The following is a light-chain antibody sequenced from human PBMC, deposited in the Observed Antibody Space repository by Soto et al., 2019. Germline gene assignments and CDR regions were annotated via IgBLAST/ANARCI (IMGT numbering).Light chain of an antibody. CDR3: HQYNTYSQT. J-gene: IGKJ1*01. Sequence: DIQMTQSPPTLSASVGDRVTLTCRASQSISGWLAWYQQKPGKAPKLLIYDASTLQSGVPSRFSGSGSGTEFTLTISSLQPEDFATYYCHQYNTYSQTFGQGTKVEI. V-gene: IGKV1-5*01. CDR1: QSISGW. CDR2: DAS.